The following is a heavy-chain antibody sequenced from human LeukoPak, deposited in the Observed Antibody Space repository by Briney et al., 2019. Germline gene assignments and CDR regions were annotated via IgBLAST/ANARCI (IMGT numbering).Heavy chain of an antibody. J-gene: IGHJ4*02. D-gene: IGHD2-15*01. CDR2: IYYSGST. V-gene: IGHV4-39*07. CDR3: ARQSGYCGGGSCYFYYFDY. Sequence: SETLSLTCTVSGGSISSSSYYWGWIRQPPGKGLEWIGSIYYSGSTYYNPSLKSRVTISVDASKNQFSLKLSSVTAADTAVYYCARQSGYCGGGSCYFYYFDYWAREPWSPSPQ. CDR1: GGSISSSSYY.